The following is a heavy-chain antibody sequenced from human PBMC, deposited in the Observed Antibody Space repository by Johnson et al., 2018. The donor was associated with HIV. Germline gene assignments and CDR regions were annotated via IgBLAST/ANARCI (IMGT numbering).Heavy chain of an antibody. J-gene: IGHJ3*02. Sequence: VQLVESGGGLVQPGRSLRLSCAASGFTFDDYGMTWVRQAPGKGLEWVSGIDWNGGSSGYADSVKGRFSISRDNGKNSLYLQMNSLRAEDTAVYYCTKMGALGAFDIWGQGTMVTVSS. CDR2: IDWNGGSS. CDR1: GFTFDDYG. D-gene: IGHD3-16*01. CDR3: TKMGALGAFDI. V-gene: IGHV3-20*04.